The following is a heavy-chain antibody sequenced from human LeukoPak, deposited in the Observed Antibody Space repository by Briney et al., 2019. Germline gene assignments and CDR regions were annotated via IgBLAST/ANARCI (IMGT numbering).Heavy chain of an antibody. CDR2: ISYDGSNK. CDR1: GFTFSSYG. CDR3: AKDGASIAAAGDAFDI. V-gene: IGHV3-30*18. J-gene: IGHJ3*02. D-gene: IGHD6-13*01. Sequence: GRSLRLSCAASGFTFSSYGMHWVRQAPGKGLEWVAVISYDGSNKYYADSVKGRFTISRDNSKNTLYLQMNSLRAEDTAVYYCAKDGASIAAAGDAFDIWGQGTMVTVSS.